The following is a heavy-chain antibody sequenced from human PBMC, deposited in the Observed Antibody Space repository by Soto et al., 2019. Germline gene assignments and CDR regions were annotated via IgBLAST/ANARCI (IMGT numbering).Heavy chain of an antibody. CDR1: GYTFTSYG. J-gene: IGHJ4*02. Sequence: ASVKVSCKASGYTFTSYGISWVRQAPGQGLEWMGWISGHNGNTKYAQKLQGRITMTTDTSTSTAYMELRSLRSDDTAVYYCARDDIVRGIDYWGLGTLVTVSS. CDR3: ARDDIVRGIDY. D-gene: IGHD2-21*01. V-gene: IGHV1-18*01. CDR2: ISGHNGNT.